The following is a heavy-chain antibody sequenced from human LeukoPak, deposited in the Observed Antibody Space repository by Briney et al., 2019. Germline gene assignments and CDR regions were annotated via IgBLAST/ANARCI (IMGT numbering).Heavy chain of an antibody. Sequence: SGPTLVSPTQTLTLTCTFSGFSLSTSGVGVGWVRQPPGKALEWLAFIYWNDDKRYSPSLKSRLTITKDTSKNQVVLTMTNMDPVDTATHYCAHSGTVTTPHDAFDIWGQGTMVTVFS. V-gene: IGHV2-5*01. CDR2: IYWNDDK. CDR3: AHSGTVTTPHDAFDI. J-gene: IGHJ3*02. CDR1: GFSLSTSGVG. D-gene: IGHD4-17*01.